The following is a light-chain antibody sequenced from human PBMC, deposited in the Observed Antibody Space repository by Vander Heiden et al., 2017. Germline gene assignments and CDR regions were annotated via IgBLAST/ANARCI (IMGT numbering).Light chain of an antibody. CDR1: QSVSSSY. V-gene: IGKV3-20*01. CDR3: QQYGSART. J-gene: IGKJ1*01. Sequence: IVLTQSPGTLSLSPGERATLSCRASQSVSSSYLAWYQQKPGQAPRLLIDGASSRATGIPDRCSGSGSGTDFTLTISRLEPEDFAVYYWQQYGSARTFGQGTKVEIK. CDR2: GAS.